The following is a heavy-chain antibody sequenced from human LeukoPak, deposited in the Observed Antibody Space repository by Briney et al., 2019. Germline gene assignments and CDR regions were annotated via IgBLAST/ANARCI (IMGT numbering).Heavy chain of an antibody. Sequence: RPGGSLRLSCVASGFTFEGYGMSWVRQSAGKGLEWVSSINWHGGSTHYAESVKGRFTISRDNAKNSLFLQMNSLRAEDTALYYCARANYSPYYFDYWGQGTLVTVSS. CDR2: INWHGGST. D-gene: IGHD4-11*01. J-gene: IGHJ4*02. CDR3: ARANYSPYYFDY. V-gene: IGHV3-20*04. CDR1: GFTFEGYG.